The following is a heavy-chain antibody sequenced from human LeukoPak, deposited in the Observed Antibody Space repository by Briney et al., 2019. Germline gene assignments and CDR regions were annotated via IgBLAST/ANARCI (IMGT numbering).Heavy chain of an antibody. V-gene: IGHV4-4*02. D-gene: IGHD1-26*01. CDR3: ARAGIVGAEDNWFDP. CDR1: GGSISSSNW. CDR2: IYHSGST. Sequence: PSGTLSLTCAVSGGSISSSNWWSWVRQPPGKGLEWIGEIYHSGSTNYNPSLKSRVTISVDKSKNQFSLKLSSVTAADTAVYYCARAGIVGAEDNWFDPWGQGTLVTVSS. J-gene: IGHJ5*02.